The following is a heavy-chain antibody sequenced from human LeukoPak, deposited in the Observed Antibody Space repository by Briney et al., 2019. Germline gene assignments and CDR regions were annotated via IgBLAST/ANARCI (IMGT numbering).Heavy chain of an antibody. CDR2: IKQDGSEK. CDR1: GFTFSSYW. Sequence: PGGSLRLSCAASGFTFSSYWMSWVRQAPGKGLEWVANIKQDGSEKYYVDSVKGRFTISRDNSKNTLYLQMNSLRAEDTAVYYCAKKGGYGDYDGDYWGQGTLVTVSS. CDR3: AKKGGYGDYDGDY. D-gene: IGHD4-17*01. J-gene: IGHJ4*02. V-gene: IGHV3-7*01.